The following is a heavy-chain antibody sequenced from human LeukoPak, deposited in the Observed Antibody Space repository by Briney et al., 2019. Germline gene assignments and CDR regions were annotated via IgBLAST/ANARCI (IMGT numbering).Heavy chain of an antibody. CDR2: IRSKAYGGTT. V-gene: IGHV3-49*04. J-gene: IGHJ4*02. CDR1: GFTFGDYA. D-gene: IGHD3-10*02. Sequence: GSLRLSCAASGFTFGDYAVSWVRQAPGKGLEWIGFIRSKAYGGTTQYAASVKGRFTLSRDDSKSITYLQMNSLRAEDTAVYYCARDLFENWGQGTLVTVSS. CDR3: ARDLFEN.